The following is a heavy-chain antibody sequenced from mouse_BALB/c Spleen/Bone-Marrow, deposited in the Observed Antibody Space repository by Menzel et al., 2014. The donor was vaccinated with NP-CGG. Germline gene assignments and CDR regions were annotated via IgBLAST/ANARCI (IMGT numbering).Heavy chain of an antibody. Sequence: EVNLVESGGGLVQPGGSLKLSCAASGFTFSSYGMSWVRQTPDKRLELVATINNNDGNTYYPDGVKGRFTISRDNAKNTLYLQMSSLKSEDTAMYYCARNNYGSRFDYWGQGTTLTVSS. D-gene: IGHD1-1*01. V-gene: IGHV5-6-3*01. J-gene: IGHJ2*01. CDR1: GFTFSSYG. CDR2: INNNDGNT. CDR3: ARNNYGSRFDY.